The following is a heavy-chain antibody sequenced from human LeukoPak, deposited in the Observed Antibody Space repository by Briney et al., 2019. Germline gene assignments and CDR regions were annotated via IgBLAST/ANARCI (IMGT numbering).Heavy chain of an antibody. D-gene: IGHD3-22*01. V-gene: IGHV3-7*04. J-gene: IGHJ4*02. CDR3: ARTYYFDGSSYRPIDY. CDR1: GFTFSSYW. Sequence: PGGSLRLSCAASGFTFSSYWMSWVRQAPGKGLEGVANIKQDGSEKSYVHSVKGRFTISRDNAKNSLYLQMNSLRAEDTTVYYCARTYYFDGSSYRPIDYWGQGTLVTVSS. CDR2: IKQDGSEK.